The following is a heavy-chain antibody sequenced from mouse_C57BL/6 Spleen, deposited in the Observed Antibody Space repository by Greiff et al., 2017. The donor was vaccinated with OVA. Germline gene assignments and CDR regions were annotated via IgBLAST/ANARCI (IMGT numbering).Heavy chain of an antibody. CDR1: GFTFSDYG. J-gene: IGHJ2*01. Sequence: EVQLVESGGGLVKPGGSLKLSCAASGFTFSDYGMHWVRQAPEKGLEWVAYISSGSSTIYYADTVKGRFAISRDNAKNTLFLQMTSLRSEDTAMYYCARDYGNFFDYWGQGTTLTVSS. CDR2: ISSGSSTI. V-gene: IGHV5-17*01. D-gene: IGHD2-1*01. CDR3: ARDYGNFFDY.